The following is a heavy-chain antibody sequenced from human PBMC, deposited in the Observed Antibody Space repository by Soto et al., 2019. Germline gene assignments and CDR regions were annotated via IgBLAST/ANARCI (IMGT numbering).Heavy chain of an antibody. CDR1: GGSFSGYY. CDR3: ARGINGMDV. CDR2: INHSGST. V-gene: IGHV4-34*01. Sequence: SDPLSLRCTVYGGSFSGYYWSWIRQPPGKGLEWIGEINHSGSTNYNPSLKSRVTISVDTSKNQFSLKLSSVTAADTAVYYCARGINGMDVWGQGNTVTGSS. J-gene: IGHJ6*02.